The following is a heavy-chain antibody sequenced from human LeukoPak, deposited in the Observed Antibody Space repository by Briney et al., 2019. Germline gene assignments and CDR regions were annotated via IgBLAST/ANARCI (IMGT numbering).Heavy chain of an antibody. Sequence: PGGSLRLSCAASGFTFSSYAMSWVRQAPGKGLEWVSSISGSGGSTYYADSVKGRFTISRDNSKNTLYLQMNSLRAEDTAVYYCAKETRYTPMIGNWFDPWGQGTLVTVSS. CDR1: GFTFSSYA. CDR3: AKETRYTPMIGNWFDP. D-gene: IGHD5-18*01. V-gene: IGHV3-23*01. CDR2: ISGSGGST. J-gene: IGHJ5*02.